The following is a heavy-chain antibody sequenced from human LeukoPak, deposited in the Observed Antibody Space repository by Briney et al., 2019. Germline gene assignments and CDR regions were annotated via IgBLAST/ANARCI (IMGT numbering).Heavy chain of an antibody. CDR3: ASSAGRLWFGELSR. Sequence: SETLSLTCTVSGGSISSGGYYWSWIRQHPGKGLEWIGYIYYSGSTYYNPSLKSRVTISVDTSENQFSLKLSSVTAADTAVYYCASSAGRLWFGELSRWGQGTLVTVSS. D-gene: IGHD3-10*01. CDR1: GGSISSGGYY. V-gene: IGHV4-31*03. J-gene: IGHJ4*02. CDR2: IYYSGST.